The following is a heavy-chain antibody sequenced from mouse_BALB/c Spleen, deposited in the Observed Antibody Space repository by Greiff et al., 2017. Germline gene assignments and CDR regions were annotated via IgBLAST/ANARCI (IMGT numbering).Heavy chain of an antibody. D-gene: IGHD2-2*01. CDR1: GFNIKDTY. Sequence: VQLQQSGAELVKPGASVKLSCTASGFNIKDTYMHWVKQRPEQGLEWIGWIDPANGNTKYDPKFQGKATITADTSSNTAYLQLSSLTSEDTAVYYCARREGGYSALAYWGQGTSVTVSA. J-gene: IGHJ3*01. V-gene: IGHV14-3*02. CDR3: ARREGGYSALAY. CDR2: IDPANGNT.